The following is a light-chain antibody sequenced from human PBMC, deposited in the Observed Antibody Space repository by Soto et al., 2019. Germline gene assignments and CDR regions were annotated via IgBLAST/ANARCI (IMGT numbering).Light chain of an antibody. V-gene: IGKV3-20*01. CDR1: QRVSRRY. CDR3: QQYGSSSWT. CDR2: GTS. Sequence: EIVLTQSPGTPSLSPGERATPSCRARQRVSRRYLAWYQQKPGPAPRLPIYGTSSRATAIPDRFSGSGSGTDFTLTISRLEPEDLAVYYCQQYGSSSWTFGQGPKV. J-gene: IGKJ1*01.